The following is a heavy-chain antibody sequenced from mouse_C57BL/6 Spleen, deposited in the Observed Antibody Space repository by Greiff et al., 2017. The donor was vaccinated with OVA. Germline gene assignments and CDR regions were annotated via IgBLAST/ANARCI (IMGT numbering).Heavy chain of an antibody. Sequence: VQLQQSGAELVKPGASVKLSCKASGYTFTEYTIHWVKQRSGQGLEWIGWFYPGSGSIKYNEKFKDKATLTADKSSSTVYMERSRLTSEDSAVYFCARHEEEADYDYDRDFAYWGQGTLVTVSA. CDR1: GYTFTEYT. J-gene: IGHJ3*01. CDR3: ARHEEEADYDYDRDFAY. V-gene: IGHV1-62-2*01. CDR2: FYPGSGSI. D-gene: IGHD2-4*01.